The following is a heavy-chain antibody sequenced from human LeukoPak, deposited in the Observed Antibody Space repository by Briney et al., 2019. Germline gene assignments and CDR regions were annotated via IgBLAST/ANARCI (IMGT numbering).Heavy chain of an antibody. CDR1: GFSFSDNY. CDR2: IYSGGST. CDR3: ARVSSVVSVYYFDY. Sequence: PEGSLRLSCAASGFSFSDNYMSWVRQAPGKGLEWVSVIYSGGSTCYADSVKGRFTISRDNSKNTLYLQMNSLRAEDTAVYYCARVSSVVSVYYFDYWGQGTPVTVSS. J-gene: IGHJ4*02. D-gene: IGHD2-15*01. V-gene: IGHV3-53*01.